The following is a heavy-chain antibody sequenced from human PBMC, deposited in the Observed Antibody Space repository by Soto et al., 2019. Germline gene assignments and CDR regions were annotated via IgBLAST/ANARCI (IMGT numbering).Heavy chain of an antibody. Sequence: GGSLRLSCAASGFTFSSFGMHWVRQAPGKGLEWVSLIWYDGSKKSYEDSVKGRFTISRDNSRNTVYLQMNSLRADDTAVYYCARDASYYSLWSGYYPSRNGMDVWGQGTTVTVSS. CDR2: IWYDGSKK. CDR3: ARDASYYSLWSGYYPSRNGMDV. CDR1: GFTFSSFG. V-gene: IGHV3-33*01. J-gene: IGHJ6*02. D-gene: IGHD3-3*01.